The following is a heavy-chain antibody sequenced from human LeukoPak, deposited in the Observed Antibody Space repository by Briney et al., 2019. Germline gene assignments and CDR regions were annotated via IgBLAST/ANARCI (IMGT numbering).Heavy chain of an antibody. V-gene: IGHV3-30-3*01. CDR3: AREYYYDSSGAY. J-gene: IGHJ4*02. D-gene: IGHD3-22*01. CDR1: GFTFSSYA. Sequence: PGGSLRLSCAASGFTFSSYAMHWVRQAPGKGLEWVAVISYDGSNKYYADSVKGRFTISRDNSKNTLYLQMNSLRAEDTAVYYCAREYYYDSSGAYWGQGTLVTVSS. CDR2: ISYDGSNK.